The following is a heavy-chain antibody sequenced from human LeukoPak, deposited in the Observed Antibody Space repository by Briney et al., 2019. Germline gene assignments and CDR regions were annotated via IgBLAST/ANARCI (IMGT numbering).Heavy chain of an antibody. CDR3: ARDLNYGSRTFDY. V-gene: IGHV3-21*01. CDR1: GFTFSSYA. CDR2: ISSSSNYI. J-gene: IGHJ4*02. D-gene: IGHD3-10*01. Sequence: GGSLRLSCAASGFTFSSYAMTWVRQAPGKGLEWVSSISSSSNYIYYADSVKGRFTISRDNAKNSLYLQMNSLRAEDTAVYYCARDLNYGSRTFDYWGQGTLATVSS.